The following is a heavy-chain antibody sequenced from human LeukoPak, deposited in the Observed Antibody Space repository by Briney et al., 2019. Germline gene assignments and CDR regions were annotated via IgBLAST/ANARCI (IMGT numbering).Heavy chain of an antibody. CDR2: IYTSGIT. CDR3: ARETVDLGRSLDS. D-gene: IGHD1-1*01. J-gene: IGHJ4*02. Sequence: SETLSLTCTVSGGSINNYFWTWIRQPAGKGLEWIGRIYTSGITNCNPSLKSRVTMSVDTSKNHFSLSLGSVTAADTAMYYCARETVDLGRSLDSWGQGILVTVSS. V-gene: IGHV4-4*07. CDR1: GGSINNYF.